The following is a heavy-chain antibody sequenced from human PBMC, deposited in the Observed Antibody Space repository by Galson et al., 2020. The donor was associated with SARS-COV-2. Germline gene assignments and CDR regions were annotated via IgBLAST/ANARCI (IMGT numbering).Heavy chain of an antibody. D-gene: IGHD3-9*01. Sequence: SETLSLTCTVSGGSISSGDYYWSWIRQPPGKGLEWIGYIYYSGSTYYNPSLKSRVTISVDTSKNQFSLKLSSVTAADTAVYYCASHHYDILTGYFDDWGQGTLVTGSS. V-gene: IGHV4-30-4*01. CDR2: IYYSGST. CDR3: ASHHYDILTGYFDD. J-gene: IGHJ4*02. CDR1: GGSISSGDYY.